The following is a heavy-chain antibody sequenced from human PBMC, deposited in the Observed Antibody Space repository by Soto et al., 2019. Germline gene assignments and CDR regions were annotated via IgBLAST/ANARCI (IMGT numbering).Heavy chain of an antibody. CDR3: ARVDLLYSDY. CDR1: GYTFTRFD. V-gene: IGHV1-8*01. D-gene: IGHD3-9*01. CDR2: MNSNSGST. J-gene: IGHJ4*02. Sequence: ASVKVSCKASGYTFTRFDINWVRQAPGQGLEWMGWMNSNSGSTGFAQKFQGRLTMTRNTSINTAYMELSSLRSDDTAVYYCARVDLLYSDYWGQGTLVTVSS.